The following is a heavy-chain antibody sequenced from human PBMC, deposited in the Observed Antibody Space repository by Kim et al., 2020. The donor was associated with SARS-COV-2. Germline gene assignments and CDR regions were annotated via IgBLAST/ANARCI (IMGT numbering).Heavy chain of an antibody. CDR1: GYTLTELS. CDR3: ATSDPVGPPNWFDP. Sequence: ASVKVSCKVSGYTLTELSMHWVRQAPGKGLEWMGGFDPEDGETIYAQKFQGRVTMTEDTSTDTAYMELSSLRSEDTAVYYCATSDPVGPPNWFDPWGQGTLVTVSS. CDR2: FDPEDGET. D-gene: IGHD1-26*01. V-gene: IGHV1-24*01. J-gene: IGHJ5*02.